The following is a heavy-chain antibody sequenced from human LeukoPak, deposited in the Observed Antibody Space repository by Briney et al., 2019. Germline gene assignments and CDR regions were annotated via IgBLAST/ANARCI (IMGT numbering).Heavy chain of an antibody. CDR1: GGSISSYY. CDR2: IYYSGST. J-gene: IGHJ4*02. Sequence: SETLSLTCTVSGGSISSYYWSWIRQPPGKGLGWIGYIYYSGSTNYNPSLKSRVTISVDTSKNQFSLKLSSVTAADTAVYYCARERPTVTILDYWGQGTLVTVSS. V-gene: IGHV4-59*01. D-gene: IGHD4-17*01. CDR3: ARERPTVTILDY.